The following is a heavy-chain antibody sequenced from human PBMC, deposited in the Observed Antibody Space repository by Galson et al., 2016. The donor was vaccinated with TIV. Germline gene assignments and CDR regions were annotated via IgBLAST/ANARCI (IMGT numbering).Heavy chain of an antibody. J-gene: IGHJ3*02. CDR3: ARSYLGVGDLFDI. Sequence: SLRLSCSAPGFTFSKYYMNWIRQAPGKGLEWISYISNSGNTKFYADSVKDRFTISRDNANNSLYLQMNSLRAEDTAVYYCARSYLGVGDLFDIWGQGPVVTVSS. CDR1: GFTFSKYY. V-gene: IGHV3-11*01. D-gene: IGHD3-16*01. CDR2: ISNSGNTK.